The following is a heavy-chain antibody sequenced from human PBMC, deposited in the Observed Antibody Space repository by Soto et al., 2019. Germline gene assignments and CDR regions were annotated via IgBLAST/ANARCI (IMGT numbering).Heavy chain of an antibody. D-gene: IGHD3-10*01. Sequence: QVQLVESGGGLVKPAGSLTLSCTASGFTFTDHYMTWIRQAPGKGLEWVSYSNSGGSNIYYADSVRGRFTISRDNAKNSVYLQMSSLRAEGTAIYYCARDIRGANWGQGTLVIVSS. CDR1: GFTFTDHY. V-gene: IGHV3-11*01. CDR3: ARDIRGAN. CDR2: SNSGGSNI. J-gene: IGHJ4*02.